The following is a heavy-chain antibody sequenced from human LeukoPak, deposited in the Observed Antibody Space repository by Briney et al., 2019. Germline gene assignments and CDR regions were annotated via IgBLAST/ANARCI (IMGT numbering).Heavy chain of an antibody. CDR1: GFTFSSYW. D-gene: IGHD3-10*01. J-gene: IGHJ4*02. V-gene: IGHV3-7*01. Sequence: QPGGSLRLSCAASGFTFSSYWMSWVRQAPGKGLEWVANIKQDGSEKYYVDSVKGRFTISRDNSKNTLYLQMNSLRAEDTAVYYCASGGTMVRGVIMYHFDYWGQGILVTVSS. CDR3: ASGGTMVRGVIMYHFDY. CDR2: IKQDGSEK.